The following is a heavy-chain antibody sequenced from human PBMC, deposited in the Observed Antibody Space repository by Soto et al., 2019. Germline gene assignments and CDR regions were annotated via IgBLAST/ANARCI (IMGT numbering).Heavy chain of an antibody. V-gene: IGHV4-59*01. J-gene: IGHJ4*02. D-gene: IGHD3-9*01. Sequence: LSLTCTISGGSISVYYWSWIRQSPGQGLEWIGYIYDSGSPYYNPSLKTRVTISADTSKNQISLKLTSATAADTAVYFCARGVGSSPPRYWGRGTLVTVSS. CDR2: IYDSGSP. CDR1: GGSISVYY. CDR3: ARGVGSSPPRY.